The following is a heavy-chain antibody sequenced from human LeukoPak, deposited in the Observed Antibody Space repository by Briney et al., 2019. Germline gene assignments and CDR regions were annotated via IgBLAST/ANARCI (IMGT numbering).Heavy chain of an antibody. Sequence: SSETLSLTCTVSGGSTNNYYWSWIRQSAGKGLEWIGRIYPSGRSNYNPSLKSRVTMSVDTSKNQVSLKLTSVTAADTAVYYCARGGDGGNDYWGQGTLVTVSS. CDR3: ARGGDGGNDY. J-gene: IGHJ4*02. CDR2: IYPSGRS. CDR1: GGSTNNYY. V-gene: IGHV4-4*07. D-gene: IGHD4-23*01.